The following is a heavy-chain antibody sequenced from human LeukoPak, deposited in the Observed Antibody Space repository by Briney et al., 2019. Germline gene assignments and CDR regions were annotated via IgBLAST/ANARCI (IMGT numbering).Heavy chain of an antibody. V-gene: IGHV3-15*01. CDR2: IKSKTDGGTT. D-gene: IGHD3-10*01. Sequence: GGSLRLSCAASGFTFSNAWMSWIRQAPGKGLEWVGRIKSKTDGGTTDYAAPVEGRFTISRDDSENTLYLQMNSLKSEDTAVYYCITDQGYGSGSYYWFDPWGQGTLVTVSS. CDR3: ITDQGYGSGSYYWFDP. J-gene: IGHJ5*02. CDR1: GFTFSNAW.